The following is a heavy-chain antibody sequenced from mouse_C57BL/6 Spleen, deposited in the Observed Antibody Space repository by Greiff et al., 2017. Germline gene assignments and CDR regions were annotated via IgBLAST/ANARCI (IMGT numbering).Heavy chain of an antibody. J-gene: IGHJ2*01. CDR3: TTGNYYGTPYYFDD. D-gene: IGHD1-1*01. CDR1: GFNIKDDY. V-gene: IGHV14-4*01. Sequence: EVKLQESGAELVRPGASVKLSCTASGFNIKDDYMHWVKQRPEQGLEWIGWIDPENGDTEYASKFQGKATITADTSSNTAYLQLSSLTSEDTAVYYCTTGNYYGTPYYFDDWGQGTTLTVSA. CDR2: IDPENGDT.